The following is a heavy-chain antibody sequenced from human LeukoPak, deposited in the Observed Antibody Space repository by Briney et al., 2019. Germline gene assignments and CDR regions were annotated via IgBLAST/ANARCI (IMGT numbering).Heavy chain of an antibody. J-gene: IGHJ4*02. CDR2: INHSGST. D-gene: IGHD6-13*01. V-gene: IGHV4-34*01. Sequence: SETLSLTCAVYGGSFSGYYWSWIRQPPGKGLEWIGEINHSGSTNYNPSLKSRVTISVDTSKNQFSLKLSSVTAADTAVYYCARESYSSSWLFDYWGQGTLVTVSS. CDR1: GGSFSGYY. CDR3: ARESYSSSWLFDY.